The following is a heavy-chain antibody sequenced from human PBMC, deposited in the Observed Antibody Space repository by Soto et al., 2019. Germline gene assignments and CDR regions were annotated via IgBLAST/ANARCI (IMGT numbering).Heavy chain of an antibody. D-gene: IGHD6-13*01. CDR3: ARSRIEAAGTVYH. J-gene: IGHJ5*02. V-gene: IGHV4-59*08. Sequence: QVQLQESGPGLVKPSETLSLTCTVSGGSISSYYWSWIRQSPEKGLEWIGYIHYSGSTSYNPSLKSRVTISVDTPKNQFSLKLSSVTAADTAVYYCARSRIEAAGTVYHWGQGTLVTVSS. CDR2: IHYSGST. CDR1: GGSISSYY.